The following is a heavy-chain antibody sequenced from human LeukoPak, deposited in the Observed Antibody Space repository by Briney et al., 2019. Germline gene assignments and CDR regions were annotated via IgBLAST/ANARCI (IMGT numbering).Heavy chain of an antibody. CDR2: ISGSGGST. Sequence: GGSLRLSCAASGFTFSSYAMSWVRQAPGKGLEWVSAISGSGGSTYYADSVKGRFTISRDNSKNTLYLQMNSLRAEDTAVYYCARGEPSPKQLTGDLDYWGQGTLVTVSS. CDR3: ARGEPSPKQLTGDLDY. J-gene: IGHJ4*02. D-gene: IGHD7-27*01. V-gene: IGHV3-23*01. CDR1: GFTFSSYA.